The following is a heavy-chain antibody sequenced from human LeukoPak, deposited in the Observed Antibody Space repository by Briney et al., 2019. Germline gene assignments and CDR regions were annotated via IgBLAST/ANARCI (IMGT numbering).Heavy chain of an antibody. CDR2: INPNSGGT. CDR3: ARALYCSGGSCYGRGIYYYYYMDV. D-gene: IGHD2-15*01. J-gene: IGHJ6*03. CDR1: GYTFTSYC. Sequence: ASVKVSCKASGYTFTSYCMHWVRQAPGQGLEWMGWINPNSGGTNYAQKFQGRVTMTRDTSISTAYMELSRLRSDDTAVYYCARALYCSGGSCYGRGIYYYYYMDVWGKGTTVTVSS. V-gene: IGHV1-2*02.